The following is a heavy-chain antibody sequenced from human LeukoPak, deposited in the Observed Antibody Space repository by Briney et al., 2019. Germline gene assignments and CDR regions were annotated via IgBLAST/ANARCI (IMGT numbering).Heavy chain of an antibody. V-gene: IGHV4-59*11. CDR1: GDSFSSHY. Sequence: SETLSLTCAVSGDSFSSHYWTWIRQPPGRGLEWIGYISYIGTSNYNPSLKSRVTISIDTSKNQFSLKLSSVTTADTAVYYCARDLVAVTRGFDIWGLGTMVSVSS. J-gene: IGHJ3*02. CDR2: ISYIGTS. CDR3: ARDLVAVTRGFDI. D-gene: IGHD4-17*01.